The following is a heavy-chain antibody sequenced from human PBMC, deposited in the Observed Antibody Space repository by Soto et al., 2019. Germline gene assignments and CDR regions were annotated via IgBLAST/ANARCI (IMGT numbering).Heavy chain of an antibody. D-gene: IGHD1-1*01. CDR1: GFTVSSNY. CDR2: ISGSGGST. Sequence: GGSLRLSCAASGFTVSSNYMSWVRQAPGKGLEWVSVISGSGGSTYYADSVKGRFTISRDNSKNTLYLQMNSLRAEDTAVYYCAKGDFRTPRHHFDYWGQGTLVTVSS. CDR3: AKGDFRTPRHHFDY. J-gene: IGHJ4*02. V-gene: IGHV3-23*01.